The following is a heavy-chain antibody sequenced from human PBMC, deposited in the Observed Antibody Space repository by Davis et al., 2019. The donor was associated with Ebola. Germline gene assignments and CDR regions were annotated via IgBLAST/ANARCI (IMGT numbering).Heavy chain of an antibody. CDR2: INPNSGGT. J-gene: IGHJ6*02. D-gene: IGHD5-18*01. CDR3: AREDGYSYGNYYYYYGMDV. V-gene: IGHV1-2*04. CDR1: GYTFTGYY. Sequence: ASVKVSCKASGYTFTGYYMHWVRQAPGQGLEWMGWINPNSGGTNYAQKFQGWVTMTRDTSISPAYMELSRLRSDDTAVYYCAREDGYSYGNYYYYYGMDVWGQGTTVTVSS.